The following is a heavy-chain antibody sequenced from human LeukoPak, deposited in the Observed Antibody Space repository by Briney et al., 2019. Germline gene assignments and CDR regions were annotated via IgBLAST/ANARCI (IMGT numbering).Heavy chain of an antibody. D-gene: IGHD6-13*01. CDR1: GASLRSSVYC. CDR2: ISDSGST. Sequence: SETLSLTCTVSGASLRSSVYCWGWIRQPPGKGLEWIGIISDSGSTYYNTSLKSRLTISVDTSKSQFSLKLSSVTAADTALYYCARHFIAASSSNWYLDLWGRGTRVTV. V-gene: IGHV4-39*01. CDR3: ARHFIAASSSNWYLDL. J-gene: IGHJ2*01.